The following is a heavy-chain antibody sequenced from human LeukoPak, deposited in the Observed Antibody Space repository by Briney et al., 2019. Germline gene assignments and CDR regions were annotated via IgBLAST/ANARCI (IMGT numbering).Heavy chain of an antibody. CDR3: AREYYDSSGYLKGWYFDL. CDR1: GYTFTGYY. D-gene: IGHD3-22*01. J-gene: IGHJ2*01. Sequence: GASVKVSCKASGYTFTGYYMHWVRQAPGQGLEWMGRINPNSGGTNYAQKFQGRVTMTRDTSISTAYMELSRLRSDDTAVYYCAREYYDSSGYLKGWYFDLWGRGTLVTVSS. V-gene: IGHV1-2*06. CDR2: INPNSGGT.